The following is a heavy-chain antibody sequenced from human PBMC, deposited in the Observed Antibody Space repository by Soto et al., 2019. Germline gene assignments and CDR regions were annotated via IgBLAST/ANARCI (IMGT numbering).Heavy chain of an antibody. D-gene: IGHD6-13*01. J-gene: IGHJ4*02. CDR3: AIGQQLGY. CDR2: IINSGGST. V-gene: IGHV3-23*01. Sequence: PGGSLRLSCAASGFTFSTYAMSWVRQAPGKGLEWVSKIINSGGSTYYADSVKGRFTISRDNSKNTLYLQMNSLRGEDTAVYYCAIGQQLGYWGQGTLVTVSS. CDR1: GFTFSTYA.